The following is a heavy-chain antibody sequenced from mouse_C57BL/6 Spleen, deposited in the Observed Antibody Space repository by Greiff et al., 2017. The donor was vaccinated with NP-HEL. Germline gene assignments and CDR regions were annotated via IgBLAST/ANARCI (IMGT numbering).Heavy chain of an antibody. J-gene: IGHJ3*01. CDR3: ARDYYDSGGFAY. D-gene: IGHD2-4*01. CDR2: ISYDGSN. Sequence: EVKLLESGPGLVKPSQSLSLTCSVTGYSITSGYYWNWIRQFPGNKLEWMGYISYDGSNNYNPSLKNRISITRDTSKNQFFLKLNSVTTEDTATYYCARDYYDSGGFAYWGQGTLVTVSA. V-gene: IGHV3-6*01. CDR1: GYSITSGYY.